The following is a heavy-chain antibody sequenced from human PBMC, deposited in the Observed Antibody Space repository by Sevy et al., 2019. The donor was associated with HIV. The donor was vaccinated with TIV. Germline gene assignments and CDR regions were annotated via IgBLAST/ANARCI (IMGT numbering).Heavy chain of an antibody. CDR1: GFSFSDHR. D-gene: IGHD3-16*01. CDR3: ARDRGEILSSAFDY. J-gene: IGHJ4*02. V-gene: IGHV3-30*03. CDR2: ISYDGRNTK. Sequence: GGSLRLSCVGSGFSFSDHRMHWVRQAPGKGLEWMAVISYDGRNTKYKADSVKGRFTISRDNSKNTLYLQMNSLRAEDTAIYYCARDRGEILSSAFDYWGQGTRVTVSS.